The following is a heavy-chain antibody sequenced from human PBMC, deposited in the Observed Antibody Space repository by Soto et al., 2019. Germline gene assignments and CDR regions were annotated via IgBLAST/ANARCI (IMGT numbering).Heavy chain of an antibody. Sequence: GGSLRLSCAASGFIFTNYWMSWVRQAPGKGLEWVANIKQDGSEKDYVESVKGRLTISRDNAKNSVYLQVNSLRAEDTGVYYCARIGYSSSSFDYWGQGTQVTVSS. J-gene: IGHJ4*02. CDR1: GFIFTNYW. V-gene: IGHV3-7*04. CDR3: ARIGYSSSSFDY. CDR2: IKQDGSEK. D-gene: IGHD6-13*01.